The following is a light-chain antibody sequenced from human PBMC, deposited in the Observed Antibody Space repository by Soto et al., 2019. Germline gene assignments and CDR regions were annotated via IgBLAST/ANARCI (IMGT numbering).Light chain of an antibody. Sequence: EIVLTQSPGTLSLSPGERATLSCRASQSVSSSYLVWYQQKPGQAPRLLLYGASSRATGIPDRFSGSGSGTDFNLTISRLEPEDFAVYYCQHYGSLVLTFGGGTKVELQ. J-gene: IGKJ4*01. CDR2: GAS. CDR3: QHYGSLVLT. V-gene: IGKV3-20*01. CDR1: QSVSSSY.